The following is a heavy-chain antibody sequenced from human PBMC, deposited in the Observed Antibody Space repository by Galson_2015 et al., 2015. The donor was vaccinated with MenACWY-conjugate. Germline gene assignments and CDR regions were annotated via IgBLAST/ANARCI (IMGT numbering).Heavy chain of an antibody. CDR3: TRDRDVGGSRWWFDP. Sequence: SLRLSCATSGLTFSNVWMSWVRQAPGKGREWVARIKCRTDGGTTDYATPVKGRFTILRDDSTNTLYLQMNSLKIEDTAMYFCTRDRDVGGSRWWFDPWGQGTLVTVSS. J-gene: IGHJ5*02. CDR1: GLTFSNVW. CDR2: IKCRTDGGTT. D-gene: IGHD2-15*01. V-gene: IGHV3-15*01.